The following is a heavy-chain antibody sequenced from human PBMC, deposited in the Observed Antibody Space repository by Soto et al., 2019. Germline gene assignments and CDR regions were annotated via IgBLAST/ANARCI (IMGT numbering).Heavy chain of an antibody. J-gene: IGHJ6*03. CDR2: ISYDGSNK. D-gene: IGHD4-4*01. CDR1: GFTFSSYG. Sequence: GGSLRLSCAASGFTFSSYGMHWVRQAPGKGLEWVAVISYDGSNKYYADSVKGRFTISRDNSKNTLYLQMNSLRAEDTAVYYCAKDHTVTTYYMDVWGKGTTVTVSS. V-gene: IGHV3-30*18. CDR3: AKDHTVTTYYMDV.